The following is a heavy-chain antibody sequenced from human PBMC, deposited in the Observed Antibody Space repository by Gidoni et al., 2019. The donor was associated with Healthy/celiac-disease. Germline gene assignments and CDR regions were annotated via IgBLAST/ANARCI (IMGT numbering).Heavy chain of an antibody. J-gene: IGHJ4*02. CDR2: INAGNGNT. CDR3: ARDGYDFWSGYSYAYYFDY. Sequence: QVQLVQSGAEVKKPGASVTVSCKASGYTFTSYAMHWVRQAPGQRLEWMGWINAGNGNTKYSQKFQGRVTITRDTSASTAYMELSSLRSEDTAVYYCARDGYDFWSGYSYAYYFDYWGQGTLVTVSS. V-gene: IGHV1-3*01. CDR1: GYTFTSYA. D-gene: IGHD3-3*01.